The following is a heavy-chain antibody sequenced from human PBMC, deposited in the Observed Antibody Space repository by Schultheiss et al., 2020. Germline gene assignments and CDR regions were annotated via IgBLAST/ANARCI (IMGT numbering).Heavy chain of an antibody. D-gene: IGHD5-18*01. CDR2: ISSSSSYI. Sequence: GGSLRLSCAASGFTFSGSAMHWVRQASGKGLEWVSSISSSSSYIYYADSVKGRFTISRDNAKNSLYLQMNSLRAEDTAVYYCARAPHDSGYSYGYDYWGQGTLVTVSS. V-gene: IGHV3-21*04. J-gene: IGHJ4*02. CDR3: ARAPHDSGYSYGYDY. CDR1: GFTFSGSA.